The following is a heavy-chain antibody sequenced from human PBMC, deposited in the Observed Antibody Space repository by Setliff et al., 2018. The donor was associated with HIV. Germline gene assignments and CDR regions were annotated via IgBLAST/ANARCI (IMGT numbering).Heavy chain of an antibody. J-gene: IGHJ4*02. Sequence: PSETLSLTCAVSGYSISSGYYWGWIRQPPGKGLQWIGSIYHSGGTYYNPSLKSRVTMSVDTSKSQFSLKLTSVTAADTAVYYCARDFVQLTNYYDSDRYVYWGQGTLVTVSS. CDR1: GYSISSGYY. CDR3: ARDFVQLTNYYDSDRYVY. CDR2: IYHSGGT. V-gene: IGHV4-38-2*02. D-gene: IGHD3-22*01.